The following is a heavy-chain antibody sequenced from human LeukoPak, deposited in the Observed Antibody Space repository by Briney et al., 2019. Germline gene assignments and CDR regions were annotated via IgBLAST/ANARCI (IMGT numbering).Heavy chain of an antibody. Sequence: GGSLRLSCAASGFTFSSYAMSWVRQAPGKGLVWVSYINSDGSSTNYVDSVKGRFTISRDNAKNTLYLQMNSLRAEDTALYYCARTGIAARPTVWFDPWGQGTLVTVSS. CDR2: INSDGSST. D-gene: IGHD6-6*01. CDR1: GFTFSSYA. V-gene: IGHV3-74*01. CDR3: ARTGIAARPTVWFDP. J-gene: IGHJ5*02.